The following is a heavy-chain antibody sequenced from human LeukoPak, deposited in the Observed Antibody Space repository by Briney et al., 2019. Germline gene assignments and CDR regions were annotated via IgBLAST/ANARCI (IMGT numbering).Heavy chain of an antibody. D-gene: IGHD5-18*01. CDR1: GYTFTSYG. CDR2: ISAYNGNT. J-gene: IGHJ4*02. V-gene: IGHV1-18*01. Sequence: ASVKVSCKASGYTFTSYGISWVRQAPGQGLEWMGWISAYNGNTNYAQKLQGRVTMTTDTSTSTAYMELRSLRSDDTAVYYCAREHWDTAMVHFDYWGQGTLVTVSS. CDR3: AREHWDTAMVHFDY.